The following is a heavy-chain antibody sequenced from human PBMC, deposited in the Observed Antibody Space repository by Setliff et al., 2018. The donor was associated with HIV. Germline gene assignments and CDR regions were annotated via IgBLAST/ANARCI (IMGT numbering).Heavy chain of an antibody. CDR1: GGSFSGYY. Sequence: SETLSLTCAVYGGSFSGYYWSWIRQPPGKGLEWIGEINHSVSIKYNPSLKSRVTISVETSKNQFFLKLSSVTAADTAVYYCARGGSSGRFDPWGQGNLVTVSS. CDR3: ARGGSSGRFDP. CDR2: INHSVSI. J-gene: IGHJ5*02. V-gene: IGHV4-34*01. D-gene: IGHD3-10*01.